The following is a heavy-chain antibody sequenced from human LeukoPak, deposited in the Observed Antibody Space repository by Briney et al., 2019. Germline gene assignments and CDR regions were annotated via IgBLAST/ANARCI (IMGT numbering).Heavy chain of an antibody. CDR3: AWGYSYDLHFDY. J-gene: IGHJ4*02. CDR2: IIPIFGTA. Sequence: GASVKVSCKASGGTFSSYAISWVRQAPGQGLEWMGGIIPIFGTANYAQKFQGRVTITADEFTSTAYMELSSLRSEDTAVYYCAWGYSYDLHFDYWGQGTLVTVSS. V-gene: IGHV1-69*13. D-gene: IGHD5-18*01. CDR1: GGTFSSYA.